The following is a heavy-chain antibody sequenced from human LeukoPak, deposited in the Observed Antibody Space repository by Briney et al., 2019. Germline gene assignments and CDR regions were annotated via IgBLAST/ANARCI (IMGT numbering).Heavy chain of an antibody. D-gene: IGHD3-10*01. V-gene: IGHV1-18*01. CDR2: ISAYNGNT. CDR3: ARRKSPITMVRGVTHDAFDI. J-gene: IGHJ3*02. Sequence: GASVKVSCKASGYTFTSYGISWVRQAPGQGLEWMGWISAYNGNTNYAQKLQGRVTMTTDTSTSTAYMELRSLRSDDTAVYYCARRKSPITMVRGVTHDAFDIWGQGTMVTVSS. CDR1: GYTFTSYG.